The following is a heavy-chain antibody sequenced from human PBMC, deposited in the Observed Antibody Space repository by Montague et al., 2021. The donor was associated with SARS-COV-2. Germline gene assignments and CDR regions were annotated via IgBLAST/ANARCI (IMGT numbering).Heavy chain of an antibody. D-gene: IGHD1-1*01. Sequence: SETLSLTCTVSGGSMSTVNYYWGWVRQTPGKGLDWVGSISYSGATYYNPSLETRVSISRDTSKSQFSLELRSVTAADTAVYYCARERQEVGIYFDPWGHGTL. CDR2: ISYSGAT. J-gene: IGHJ5*02. CDR3: ARERQEVGIYFDP. CDR1: GGSMSTVNYY. V-gene: IGHV4-39*07.